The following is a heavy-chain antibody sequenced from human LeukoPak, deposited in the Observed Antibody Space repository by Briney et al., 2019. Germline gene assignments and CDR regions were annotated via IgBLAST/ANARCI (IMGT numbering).Heavy chain of an antibody. J-gene: IGHJ4*02. D-gene: IGHD6-13*01. CDR2: ISYDGSNK. CDR3: ARVRGIAAAGTGGYFDY. V-gene: IGHV3-30*03. CDR1: GFTFSSYG. Sequence: GGSLRLSCAASGFTFSSYGMSWVRQAPGKGLEWVAVISYDGSNKYYADSVKGRFTISRDNSKNTLYLQMNSLRAEDTAVYYCARVRGIAAAGTGGYFDYWGQGTLVTVSS.